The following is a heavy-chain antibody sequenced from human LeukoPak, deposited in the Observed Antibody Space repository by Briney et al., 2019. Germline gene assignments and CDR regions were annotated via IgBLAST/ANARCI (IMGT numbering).Heavy chain of an antibody. CDR1: EFTSSDYS. CDR2: MKQDGSEK. CDR3: ARENRGRGGMDV. J-gene: IGHJ6*02. Sequence: RVGSLRLSCAASEFTSSDYSMSWVRQAPGKGLEWVANMKQDGSEKHYVDSVKGRFTISRDNAKNSLYLQRNSRRAEDMAVYYCARENRGRGGMDVWGQGTTVTVSS. V-gene: IGHV3-7*04. D-gene: IGHD2/OR15-2a*01.